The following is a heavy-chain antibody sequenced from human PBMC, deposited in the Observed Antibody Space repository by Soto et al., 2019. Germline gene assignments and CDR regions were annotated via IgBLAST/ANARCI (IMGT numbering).Heavy chain of an antibody. Sequence: SETLSLTCTVSGGSISSGGYYWSWIRQHPGKGLEWIGYIYYSGSTYYNPSLKSRVTISVDTSKNQFSLKLSSVTAADTAVYYCARDGGYDSSGYYSDFDYWGQGTLVTVS. V-gene: IGHV4-30-4*08. CDR2: IYYSGST. CDR1: GGSISSGGYY. J-gene: IGHJ4*02. CDR3: ARDGGYDSSGYYSDFDY. D-gene: IGHD3-22*01.